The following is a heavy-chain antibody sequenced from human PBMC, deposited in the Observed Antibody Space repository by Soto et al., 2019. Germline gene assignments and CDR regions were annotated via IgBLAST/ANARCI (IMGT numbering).Heavy chain of an antibody. V-gene: IGHV1-24*01. CDR1: AYTLTDLS. J-gene: IGHJ4*02. CDR3: ATHRSGRFLEWLPEGSLGY. Sequence: ASVKASCKISAYTLTDLSMQWVRQAPGKGLAWMGGFDPEDGETIYAQKFQGRVTMTEDTATDTAYMELSSLRSEDTAVYYCATHRSGRFLEWLPEGSLGYWGQGTLVTVSS. CDR2: FDPEDGET. D-gene: IGHD3-3*01.